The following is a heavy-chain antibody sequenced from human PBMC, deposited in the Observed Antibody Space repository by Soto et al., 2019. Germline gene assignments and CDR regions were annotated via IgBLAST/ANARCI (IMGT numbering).Heavy chain of an antibody. CDR2: ISGRGATT. CDR3: VNALNWNDESGYFDH. V-gene: IGHV3-23*01. J-gene: IGHJ4*02. CDR1: GFTFSSYA. Sequence: EVQLLESGGGLVQPGESLRLSCEGSGFTFSSYAMSWVRQAPGKGLEWVSTISGRGATTYYADSVKGRFTISRDNSKNTLFLQLISLRVEDTAVYYCVNALNWNDESGYFDHWGQGTQVTVSS. D-gene: IGHD1-1*01.